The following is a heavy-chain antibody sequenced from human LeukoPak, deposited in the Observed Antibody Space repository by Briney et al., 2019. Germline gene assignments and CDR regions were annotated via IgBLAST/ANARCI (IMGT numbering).Heavy chain of an antibody. CDR1: GGSFSGYY. V-gene: IGHV4-34*01. CDR2: INHSGST. D-gene: IGHD3-10*01. Sequence: PSETLSLTCAVYGGSFSGYYWSWIRQPPGKGLEWIGEINHSGSTNYNPSLKSRVTISVDTSKNQFSLKLSSVTAADTAVYYCARVSITMVRGVIWSGVGYFDYWGQGTLVTVSS. J-gene: IGHJ4*02. CDR3: ARVSITMVRGVIWSGVGYFDY.